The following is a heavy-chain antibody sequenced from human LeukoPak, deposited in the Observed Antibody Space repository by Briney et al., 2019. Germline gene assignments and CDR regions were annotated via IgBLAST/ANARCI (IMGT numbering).Heavy chain of an antibody. CDR3: ARGGTYGDNDY. J-gene: IGHJ4*02. D-gene: IGHD4-17*01. CDR1: GFDFEDYA. Sequence: PGRSLRLSCAASGFDFEDYAIHWVRQVPGKGLEWVSGISWNSGAKAYADSVRGRFTISRDNAKTSLYLQMNSLRAEDTALYYCARGGTYGDNDYWGQGTLVTVSS. CDR2: ISWNSGAK. V-gene: IGHV3-9*01.